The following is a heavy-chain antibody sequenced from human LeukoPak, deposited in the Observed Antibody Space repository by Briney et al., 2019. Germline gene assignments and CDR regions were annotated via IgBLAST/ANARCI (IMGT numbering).Heavy chain of an antibody. CDR2: ISGSGGST. D-gene: IGHD3-10*01. Sequence: GGSLRLTCAASGFTLRSYDMSWVRQAPGKGLEWVSAISGSGGSTYYADSVKGRFTISRDNSKNTLYLQMNSLRAEDTAVYYCAKDYYGSGSYDTFDYWGQGTLVTVSS. J-gene: IGHJ4*02. V-gene: IGHV3-23*01. CDR1: GFTLRSYD. CDR3: AKDYYGSGSYDTFDY.